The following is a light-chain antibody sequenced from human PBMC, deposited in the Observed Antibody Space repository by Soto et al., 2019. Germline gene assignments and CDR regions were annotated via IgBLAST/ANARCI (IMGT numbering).Light chain of an antibody. Sequence: EIVMTQSPATLSVSPGDRATLSCRASQSVSSIAWYQQKPGQPPRLLIYGASRRATNIPARFSGGGSGADFTLTISNLQSEDFAVYYCQQYTNWPPITFGQGTRLEIK. V-gene: IGKV3-15*01. CDR3: QQYTNWPPIT. J-gene: IGKJ5*01. CDR1: QSVSS. CDR2: GAS.